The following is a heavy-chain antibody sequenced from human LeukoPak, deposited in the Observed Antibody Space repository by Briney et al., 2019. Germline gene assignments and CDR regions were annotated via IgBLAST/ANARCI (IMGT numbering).Heavy chain of an antibody. CDR2: INHSGST. CDR1: GGSFSGYY. J-gene: IGHJ4*02. V-gene: IGHV4-34*01. Sequence: PSETLSLTCAVYGGSFSGYYWSWIRQPPGKGLEWIGEINHSGSTNYNPSLKSRVTISVDTSKNQFSLKLSSVTAADTAAYYCARGLYSSSRTARYWGQGTLVTVSS. CDR3: ARGLYSSSRTARY. D-gene: IGHD6-13*01.